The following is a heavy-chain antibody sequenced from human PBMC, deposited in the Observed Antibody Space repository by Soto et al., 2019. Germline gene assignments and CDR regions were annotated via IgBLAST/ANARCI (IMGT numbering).Heavy chain of an antibody. V-gene: IGHV1-18*01. CDR3: TREGSAPYYYYGMDA. D-gene: IGHD3-10*01. CDR2: INTHNGNA. Sequence: ASVKVSCKASGYTFTTYGISWVRQAPGQGLEWLGWINTHNGNANYAQNLQGRVIMTADTSTSTAYMELRSLRSDDTAIYYCTREGSAPYYYYGMDAWGQGTTVTVSS. CDR1: GYTFTTYG. J-gene: IGHJ6*02.